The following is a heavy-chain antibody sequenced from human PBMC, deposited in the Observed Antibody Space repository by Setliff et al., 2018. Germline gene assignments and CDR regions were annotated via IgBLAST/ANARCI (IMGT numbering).Heavy chain of an antibody. CDR2: IKEDGGEQ. J-gene: IGHJ3*02. V-gene: IGHV3-7*01. Sequence: GGSLRLSCVASGFTFSSYAMSWVRQAPGKGLEWVANIKEDGGEQYYVDSVKGRFTISRDNAKNSLYLQMNSLRAEDTAVYYCALSLAAAGHDAFDIWGQGTMVTVSS. CDR1: GFTFSSYA. CDR3: ALSLAAAGHDAFDI. D-gene: IGHD6-13*01.